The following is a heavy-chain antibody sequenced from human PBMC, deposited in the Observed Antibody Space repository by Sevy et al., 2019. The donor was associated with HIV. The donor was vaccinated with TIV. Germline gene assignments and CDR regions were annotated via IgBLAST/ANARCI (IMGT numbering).Heavy chain of an antibody. J-gene: IGHJ5*02. Sequence: ASVKVSCKASGGTFSSYGITWVRQAPGQGLEWMGEIIPIFGSANYGQTFQGRVTMTADQSTSTAYMELSSLRSDDTAVYYCARGGGLSPHHWLDPWGQGTPVTVSS. V-gene: IGHV1-69*13. D-gene: IGHD3-16*01. CDR2: IIPIFGSA. CDR3: ARGGGLSPHHWLDP. CDR1: GGTFSSYG.